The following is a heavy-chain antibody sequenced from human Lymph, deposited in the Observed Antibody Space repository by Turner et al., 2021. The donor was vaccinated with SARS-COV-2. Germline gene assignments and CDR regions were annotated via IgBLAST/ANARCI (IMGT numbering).Heavy chain of an antibody. CDR2: IYSGGTT. V-gene: IGHV3-53*02. CDR1: GIIVSRNY. Sequence: EVQLVETGGGLIQLGGSLRLPCAASGIIVSRNYMNWFRQAPGKGLEWVSVIYSGGTTYYADSVKGRFTISRDNSKNTLYLQMNSLRVEDTAVYYCARDLGTYGMDVWGQGTTVTVSS. CDR3: ARDLGTYGMDV. J-gene: IGHJ6*02. D-gene: IGHD6-13*01.